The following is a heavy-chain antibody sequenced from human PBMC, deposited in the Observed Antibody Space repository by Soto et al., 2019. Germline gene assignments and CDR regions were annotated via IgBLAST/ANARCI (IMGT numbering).Heavy chain of an antibody. CDR3: ARGEGNYGDQDLLY. V-gene: IGHV3-33*01. CDR2: VWYNGSNQ. J-gene: IGHJ4*02. Sequence: QVQLVESGGGVVQPGRSLRLSCAASGFTFSNYGMHWVRQAPGKGLQWVAVVWYNGSNQYYADSVKGRFTISRDKSKNTLYLQMNSLRAEDTAVYYCARGEGNYGDQDLLYWGQGTLVTVSS. CDR1: GFTFSNYG. D-gene: IGHD4-17*01.